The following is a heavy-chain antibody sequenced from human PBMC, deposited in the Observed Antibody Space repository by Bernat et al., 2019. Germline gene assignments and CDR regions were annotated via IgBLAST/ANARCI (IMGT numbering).Heavy chain of an antibody. J-gene: IGHJ3*02. V-gene: IGHV3-9*01. Sequence: EVQLVESGGGLVQPGRSLRLSCAASGFTFDDYAMHWVRQAPGKGLEWVSGISWNSGSIGYADSVKGRFTISRDNAKNSLYLQMNSLRAEDTALYYCAKDTQYQLLPHDAFDIWGQGTMVTVSS. CDR3: AKDTQYQLLPHDAFDI. D-gene: IGHD2-2*01. CDR2: ISWNSGSI. CDR1: GFTFDDYA.